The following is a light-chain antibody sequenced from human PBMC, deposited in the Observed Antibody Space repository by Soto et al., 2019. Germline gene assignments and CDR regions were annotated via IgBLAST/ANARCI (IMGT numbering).Light chain of an antibody. J-gene: IGKJ1*01. Sequence: EIVLTQSPATLSLSPGARATLSCRASQSVSSNLAWYQQKPGQAPRLLIYGASTRATGIPARFSGSGSGTEFTLTISSLQSEDFAVYYCQQYNNWPLWTFGQGTKVDIK. CDR2: GAS. CDR1: QSVSSN. V-gene: IGKV3-15*01. CDR3: QQYNNWPLWT.